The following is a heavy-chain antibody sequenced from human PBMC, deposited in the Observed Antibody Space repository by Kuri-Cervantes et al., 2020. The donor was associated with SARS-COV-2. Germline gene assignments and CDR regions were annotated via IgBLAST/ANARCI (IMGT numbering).Heavy chain of an antibody. D-gene: IGHD3-3*01. V-gene: IGHV4-39*01. CDR3: ARHVVPGWSGYFDY. Sequence: GSLRLSCSVSGGSISSTSYYWGWVRQPPGKGLEWIGSIYYSGSTYYNPSLKSRVTISVDTSKNQFSLKLSSVTAADTAVYYCARHVVPGWSGYFDYWGQGTLVTVSS. J-gene: IGHJ4*02. CDR1: GGSISSTSYY. CDR2: IYYSGST.